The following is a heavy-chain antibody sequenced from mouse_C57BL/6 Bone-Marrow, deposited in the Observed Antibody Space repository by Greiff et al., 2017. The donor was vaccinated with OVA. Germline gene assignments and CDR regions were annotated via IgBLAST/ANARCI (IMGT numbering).Heavy chain of an antibody. CDR2: IYPGSGST. CDR1: GYTFTSYW. Sequence: QVQLKQSGAELVKPGASVKMSCKASGYTFTSYWITWVKQRPGQGLEWIGDIYPGSGSTNYNEKFKSKATLTVDTSSSTAYMQLSSLTSEDSAVYYCARLGHYYGSSPWYFDVWGTGTTVTVSS. D-gene: IGHD1-1*01. V-gene: IGHV1-55*01. CDR3: ARLGHYYGSSPWYFDV. J-gene: IGHJ1*03.